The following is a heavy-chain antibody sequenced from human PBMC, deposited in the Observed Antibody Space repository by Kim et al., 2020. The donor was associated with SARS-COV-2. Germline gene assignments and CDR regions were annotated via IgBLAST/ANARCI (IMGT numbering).Heavy chain of an antibody. J-gene: IGHJ4*02. CDR1: DGYISSRSYY. CDR3: ARGGTPTFDY. Sequence: SETLSLTCTVSDGYISSRSYYWGWIRQPPAKGLEWIGSIFYSGNTYYNPSLKSRVTISVDTSKNQFSLKLSSVTAADTAGYYCARGGTPTFDYWGQGTLVTVSS. CDR2: IFYSGNT. V-gene: IGHV4-39*01.